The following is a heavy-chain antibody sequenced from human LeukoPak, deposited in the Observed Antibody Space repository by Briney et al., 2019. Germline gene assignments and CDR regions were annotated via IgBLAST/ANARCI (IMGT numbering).Heavy chain of an antibody. CDR2: INHSGST. V-gene: IGHV4-39*07. CDR3: ARGTRRMSRAFDI. Sequence: SETLSLTCTVSGGSISSSSYYWGWIRQPPGKGLEWIGEINHSGSTNYNPSLKSRVTISVDTSKNQFSLKLSSVTAADTAVYYCARGTRRMSRAFDIWGQGTMVTVSS. J-gene: IGHJ3*02. CDR1: GGSISSSSYY. D-gene: IGHD1-14*01.